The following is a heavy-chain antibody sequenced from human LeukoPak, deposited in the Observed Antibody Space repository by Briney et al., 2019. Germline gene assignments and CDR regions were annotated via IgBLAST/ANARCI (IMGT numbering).Heavy chain of an antibody. J-gene: IGHJ4*02. CDR3: ARHDSSSWYYFDY. Sequence: SETLSLTCTVSGGSISNYYWSWIRQPAGRGLEWIGRISTSGGTHYSPSLKSRVTMSVDTSKNHFSLILSSVTAADTAVYYCARHDSSSWYYFDYWGQGTLVTVSS. CDR1: GGSISNYY. D-gene: IGHD6-13*01. CDR2: ISTSGGT. V-gene: IGHV4-4*07.